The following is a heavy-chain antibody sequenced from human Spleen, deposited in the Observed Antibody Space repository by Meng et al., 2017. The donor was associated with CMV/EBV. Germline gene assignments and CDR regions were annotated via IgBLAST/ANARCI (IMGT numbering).Heavy chain of an antibody. Sequence: GESLKISCAASGFTFSNAWMSWVRQAPGKGLEWVGRIKRKTDGGTKDYAAPVKGRFTISRNDSKNTLYLQMNGLNTEDTAVYYCTTGGIALTGYSSYYYYNGMDVWGQGTTVTVSS. V-gene: IGHV3-15*01. CDR2: IKRKTDGGTK. J-gene: IGHJ6*02. CDR1: GFTFSNAW. D-gene: IGHD3-9*01. CDR3: TTGGIALTGYSSYYYYNGMDV.